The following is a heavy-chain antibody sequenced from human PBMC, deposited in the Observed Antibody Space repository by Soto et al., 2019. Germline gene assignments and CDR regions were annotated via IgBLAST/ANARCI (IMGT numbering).Heavy chain of an antibody. CDR3: ARAFFYQGSDSRGYSFDAFDF. V-gene: IGHV1-18*01. D-gene: IGHD3-22*01. Sequence: QVQLVQSGAEVKKPGASVKVSCKASGYTFTSSGMSWVRQAPGQGLEGMGWISAPTGSAEYAQRFQGRDTRTTDRSTSTAYMELRSLRSDDTAVYYCARAFFYQGSDSRGYSFDAFDFWGPGTLVTVSS. CDR1: GYTFTSSG. J-gene: IGHJ3*01. CDR2: ISAPTGSA.